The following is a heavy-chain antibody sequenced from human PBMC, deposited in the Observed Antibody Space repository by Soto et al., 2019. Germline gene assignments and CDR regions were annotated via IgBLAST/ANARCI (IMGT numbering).Heavy chain of an antibody. Sequence: PSETLSLTCTVSGGSVSSGSYYWSWIRQPPGKGLEWIGYIYYSGSTNYNPSLKSRVTISVDTSKNQFSLKLSSVTAADTAVYYCARDWNRGWYYYFDYWGQGTLVTVSS. CDR3: ARDWNRGWYYYFDY. CDR1: GGSVSSGSYY. V-gene: IGHV4-61*01. D-gene: IGHD6-19*01. CDR2: IYYSGST. J-gene: IGHJ4*02.